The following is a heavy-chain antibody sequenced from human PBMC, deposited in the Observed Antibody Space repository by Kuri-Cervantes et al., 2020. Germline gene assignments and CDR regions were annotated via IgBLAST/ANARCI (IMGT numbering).Heavy chain of an antibody. CDR2: ISAYNGNT. J-gene: IGHJ4*02. CDR3: ARRAAYRHRCYFDY. D-gene: IGHD1-26*01. Sequence: GGSLRLSCKASGCTFSSYAISWVRQAPGQGLEWMGWISAYNGNTNYAQKLQGRVTMTTDTSTSTAYMELRSLRSDDTAVYYCARRAAYRHRCYFDYWAREPWSPSPQ. V-gene: IGHV1-18*01. CDR1: GCTFSSYA.